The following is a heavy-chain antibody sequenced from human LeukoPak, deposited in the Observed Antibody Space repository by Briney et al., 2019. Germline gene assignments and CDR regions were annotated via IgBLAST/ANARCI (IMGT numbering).Heavy chain of an antibody. J-gene: IGHJ6*02. CDR1: GFTFSSYA. Sequence: PGGSLRLSCAASGFTFSSYAMHWVRQAPGKGLEWVAVISYDGSNKYYADSVKGRFTISRDNSKNTLYLQMNSLRAEDTAVYYCARASGPRGPQGRYYYYGMDVWGQGTTVTVSS. V-gene: IGHV3-30-3*01. CDR2: ISYDGSNK. CDR3: ARASGPRGPQGRYYYYGMDV. D-gene: IGHD5-12*01.